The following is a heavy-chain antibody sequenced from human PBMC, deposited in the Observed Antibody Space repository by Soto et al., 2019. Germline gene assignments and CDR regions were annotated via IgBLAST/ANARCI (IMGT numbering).Heavy chain of an antibody. Sequence: ASVKVSCKASGYNYTGYYLHWVRQAPGQGLEWMGWINPNSGATNYAQNFQGWVTMTRDTSISTAYMELSRLRSDDTAVYYCASAGGLGAVAADYWGQGTLVTVSS. D-gene: IGHD6-19*01. V-gene: IGHV1-2*04. CDR2: INPNSGAT. J-gene: IGHJ4*02. CDR1: GYNYTGYY. CDR3: ASAGGLGAVAADY.